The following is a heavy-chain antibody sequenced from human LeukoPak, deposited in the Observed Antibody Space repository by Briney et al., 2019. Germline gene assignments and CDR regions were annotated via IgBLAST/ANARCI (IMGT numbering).Heavy chain of an antibody. V-gene: IGHV3-23*01. J-gene: IGHJ4*02. CDR1: GFTFSSYA. D-gene: IGHD2-21*02. Sequence: PGGSLRLSCAASGFTFSSYAMSWVRQAPGKGLERVSAISGSGGSTYYADSVKGRFTISRDNSKNTLYLQMNSLRAEDTAVYYCAKSLSWVTTEYFDYWGQGTLVTVSS. CDR3: AKSLSWVTTEYFDY. CDR2: ISGSGGST.